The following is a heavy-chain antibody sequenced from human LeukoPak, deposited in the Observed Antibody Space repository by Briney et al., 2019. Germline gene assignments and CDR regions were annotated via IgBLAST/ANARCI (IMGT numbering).Heavy chain of an antibody. CDR2: TSGDGGST. V-gene: IGHV3-43*02. J-gene: IGHJ4*02. Sequence: GGSLRLSCAAPGFMFHDYAIHWVRQAPGKGLEWVSLTSGDGGSTFYADSVKGRFTISRDNSKNSLYLQMNSLRSDDTALYYCARGSESSGWYDYWGQGTLVTVSS. CDR3: ARGSESSGWYDY. CDR1: GFMFHDYA. D-gene: IGHD6-19*01.